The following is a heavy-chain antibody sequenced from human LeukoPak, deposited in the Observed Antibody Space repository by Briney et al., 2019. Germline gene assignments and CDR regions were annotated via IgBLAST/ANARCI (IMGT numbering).Heavy chain of an antibody. CDR1: GGPISSYY. V-gene: IGHV4-59*01. CDR2: IYYSEST. D-gene: IGHD3-22*01. Sequence: SETLFLTCTVPGGPISSYYWSWIRQPPAKVLEWIGYIYYSESTKYNPSLKRRVTISVDPSKNQCSLKLSSVTAADTAVYYCAGDYYDSSGYYPHAFDYWGQGTLVTVSS. J-gene: IGHJ4*02. CDR3: AGDYYDSSGYYPHAFDY.